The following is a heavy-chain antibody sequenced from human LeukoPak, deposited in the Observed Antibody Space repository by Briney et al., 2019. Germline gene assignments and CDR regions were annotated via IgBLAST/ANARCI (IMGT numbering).Heavy chain of an antibody. V-gene: IGHV5-51*01. J-gene: IGHJ4*02. Sequence: GESLKISCKGSGYSFTNYWIGWVCQMPGKGLEWMGIINPADSDTRKSPAFHGQVTISADKSISTAYLQWSSLKAADSAMYYCARVMYGGKEGTFDYWGQGTLVTVSS. CDR2: INPADSDT. CDR1: GYSFTNYW. CDR3: ARVMYGGKEGTFDY. D-gene: IGHD4-23*01.